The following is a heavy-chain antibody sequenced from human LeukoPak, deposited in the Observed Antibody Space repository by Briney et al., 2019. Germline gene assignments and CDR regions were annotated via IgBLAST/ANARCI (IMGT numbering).Heavy chain of an antibody. J-gene: IGHJ4*02. CDR1: GYILAELS. V-gene: IGHV1-46*01. CDR3: ARDQEGFDY. Sequence: ASVRVSCKVSGYILAELSIHWVRQAPGQGLEWMGMIYPRDGSTSYAQKFQGRVTVTRDTSTSTVHMELSGLRSEDTAVYYCARDQEGFDYWGQGTLVTVSS. CDR2: IYPRDGST.